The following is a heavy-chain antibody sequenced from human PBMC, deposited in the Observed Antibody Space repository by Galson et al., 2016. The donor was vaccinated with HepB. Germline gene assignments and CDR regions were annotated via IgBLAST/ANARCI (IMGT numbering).Heavy chain of an antibody. Sequence: SLRLSCAASGFTFSDYYMSWIRQVPGKGLEWISYISSSGNTIYYTDSVKGRFTTSRDNTKNSLSLYLQMNSLRAEDTAVYYCARGQWGPAALYYFDYWGQGTLVTVSS. D-gene: IGHD2-2*01. J-gene: IGHJ4*02. V-gene: IGHV3-11*01. CDR3: ARGQWGPAALYYFDY. CDR2: ISSSGNTI. CDR1: GFTFSDYY.